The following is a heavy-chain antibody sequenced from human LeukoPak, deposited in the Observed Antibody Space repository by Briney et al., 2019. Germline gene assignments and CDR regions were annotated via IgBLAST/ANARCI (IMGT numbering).Heavy chain of an antibody. CDR3: ARDRIAVAGLFDY. V-gene: IGHV1-46*01. Sequence: ASVKVSCKASGYTFTSYYMHWVRQAPGQGLEWMGIINPSGGSTSYAQKFQGRVTMTRDTSTSTVYMELRSLRSDDTAVYYCARDRIAVAGLFDYWGQGTLVTVSS. D-gene: IGHD6-19*01. CDR2: INPSGGST. CDR1: GYTFTSYY. J-gene: IGHJ4*02.